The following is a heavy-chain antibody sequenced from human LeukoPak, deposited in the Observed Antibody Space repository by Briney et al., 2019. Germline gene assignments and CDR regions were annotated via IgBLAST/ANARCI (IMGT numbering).Heavy chain of an antibody. Sequence: PSETLSLTCTVSGGSISSYYWSWIRQPPGKGLEWIGYIYYSGSTKYNPSLKSRVTISVDTSKNQFSLKLISVTAADTAVYYCARDAGISYDFWSGYYTSGHYGMDVWGQGTTVTVSS. J-gene: IGHJ6*02. CDR1: GGSISSYY. D-gene: IGHD3-3*01. CDR3: ARDAGISYDFWSGYYTSGHYGMDV. V-gene: IGHV4-59*01. CDR2: IYYSGST.